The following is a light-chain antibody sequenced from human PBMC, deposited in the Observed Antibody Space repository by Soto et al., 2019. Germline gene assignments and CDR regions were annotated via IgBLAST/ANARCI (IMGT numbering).Light chain of an antibody. J-gene: IGKJ1*01. V-gene: IGKV1-27*01. CDR3: QKGPT. CDR1: QGISNY. CDR2: AAS. Sequence: DILMTQSPSSLSASVGDRVTITCRASQGISNYLAWYQQKPGKVPKLLIYAASTLQSGVPSRFSGSGSGTDFTLTISSLQPEDVASYYCQKGPTFGQGTKVEIK.